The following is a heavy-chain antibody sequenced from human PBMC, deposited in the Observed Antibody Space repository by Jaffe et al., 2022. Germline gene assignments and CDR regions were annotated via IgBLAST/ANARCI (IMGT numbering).Heavy chain of an antibody. Sequence: EEQLVQSGGGLVQPGESLRLSCAASGFTFSIYGFHWVRQAPGKGLEYVSTIHTDGVTTYYTDSVKGRFTISRDNSKNTLYLQMGRLRPEDMALYFCARDPLVRGRLGTADIWGQGTVVTVSS. J-gene: IGHJ3*02. CDR1: GFTFSIYG. D-gene: IGHD3-10*01. CDR3: ARDPLVRGRLGTADI. V-gene: IGHV3-64*07. CDR2: IHTDGVTT.